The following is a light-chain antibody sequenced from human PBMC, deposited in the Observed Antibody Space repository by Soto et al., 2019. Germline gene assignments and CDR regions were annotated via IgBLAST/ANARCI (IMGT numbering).Light chain of an antibody. V-gene: IGKV1-39*01. CDR2: VAS. J-gene: IGKJ2*01. Sequence: DIQMTKFPSSLSPSLGDEAPILSGESQSFRNYVNWYRQKPGKAPKFLIYVASTLQSGVPSRFSGSGSGTDFTLTISSLQPEDFATYYCQQSYSTPYTFGPGTKLEIK. CDR3: QQSYSTPYT. CDR1: QSFRNY.